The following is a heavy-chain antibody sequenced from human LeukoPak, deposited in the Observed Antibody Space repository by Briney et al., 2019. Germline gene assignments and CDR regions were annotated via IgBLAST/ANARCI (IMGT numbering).Heavy chain of an antibody. V-gene: IGHV3-7*01. D-gene: IGHD6-13*01. J-gene: IGHJ4*02. CDR1: GFTFSSYW. CDR2: IKQDGSEK. Sequence: GGSLRLSCAASGFTFSSYWMSWVRQAPGKGLEWVANIKQDGSEKYYVDSVKGRFTISRDNSKNTLFLQMNSLRAEDTAVYYCAKVRTIAATATFDYWGQGTLVTVSS. CDR3: AKVRTIAATATFDY.